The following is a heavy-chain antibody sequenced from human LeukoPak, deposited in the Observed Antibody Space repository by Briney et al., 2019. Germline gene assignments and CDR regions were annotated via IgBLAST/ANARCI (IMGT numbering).Heavy chain of an antibody. Sequence: SETLSLTCTVSGGSISSSSYYWGWIRQPPGKGLEWIGSIYYSGSTYYNPSLKSRVTISVDTSKNQFSLKLSSVTAADTAVYYCARYSSSELRNWFDPWGQGTLVTVSS. D-gene: IGHD6-6*01. CDR2: IYYSGST. CDR1: GGSISSSSYY. J-gene: IGHJ5*02. CDR3: ARYSSSELRNWFDP. V-gene: IGHV4-39*07.